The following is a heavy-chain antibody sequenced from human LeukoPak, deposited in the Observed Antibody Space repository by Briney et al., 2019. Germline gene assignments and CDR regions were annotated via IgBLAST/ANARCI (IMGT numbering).Heavy chain of an antibody. CDR2: INPYSGDT. CDR3: ARASYDNSLRIDDY. CDR1: GYTFTDYY. Sequence: ASVKVSCKASGYTFTDYYMHWVRQAPGQGLEWMAWINPYSGDTNYAQRFQGRVTMTRDTSISTAYMELSGLRSDDTAVYHCARASYDNSLRIDDYWGQGILVTVSS. V-gene: IGHV1-2*02. D-gene: IGHD3-22*01. J-gene: IGHJ4*02.